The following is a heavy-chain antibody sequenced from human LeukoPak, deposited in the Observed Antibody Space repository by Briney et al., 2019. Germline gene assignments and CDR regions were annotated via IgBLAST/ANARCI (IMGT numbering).Heavy chain of an antibody. CDR1: GFTFSSYA. J-gene: IGHJ4*02. Sequence: GGSLRLSCVASGFTFSSYAMRWVRQAPGKGLEWVAVISYDGSNKYDADSVKGRFTISRDNSKNTLYLQMNSLRAEDTAVYYCARDREADFWSGYSTIDYWGQGTLVTVSS. CDR3: ARDREADFWSGYSTIDY. D-gene: IGHD3-3*01. CDR2: ISYDGSNK. V-gene: IGHV3-30-3*01.